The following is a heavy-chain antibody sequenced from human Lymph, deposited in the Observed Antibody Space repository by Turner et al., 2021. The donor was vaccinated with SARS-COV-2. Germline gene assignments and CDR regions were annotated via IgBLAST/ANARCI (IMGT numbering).Heavy chain of an antibody. V-gene: IGHV1-69*10. D-gene: IGHD1-26*01. Sequence: QVQLVQSGAEVKKPGSSVKVSCKASGGTFSTYVISWVRQAPGQGLEGMGGIIPILGKANYAQKVQGRVTITADKSTSTAYMELSSLRSEDTAVYHCARRHSGNYDAFDIWGQGTMVTVSS. CDR3: ARRHSGNYDAFDI. CDR1: GGTFSTYV. CDR2: IIPILGKA. J-gene: IGHJ3*02.